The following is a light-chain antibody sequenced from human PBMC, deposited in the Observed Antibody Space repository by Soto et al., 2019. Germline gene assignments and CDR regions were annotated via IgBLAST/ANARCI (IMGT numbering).Light chain of an antibody. J-gene: IGKJ3*01. CDR3: TQYYDTPFT. CDR2: WAS. V-gene: IGKV4-1*01. CDR1: QSLLYSSNNKNY. Sequence: DIVMTQSPDSLAVSLGERATINCKSSQSLLYSSNNKNYLAWCQQKPGQPPNLPIYWASIRESGVPDRFSGSGFGTDFPLTIRSQQAEVVAVYYCTQYYDTPFTFGPGTKVDIK.